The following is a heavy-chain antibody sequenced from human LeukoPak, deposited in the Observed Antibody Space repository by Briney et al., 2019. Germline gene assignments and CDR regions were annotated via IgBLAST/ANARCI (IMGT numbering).Heavy chain of an antibody. J-gene: IGHJ4*02. CDR1: GGSISSYY. Sequence: SETLSLTCTVSGGSISSYYWGWIRQPPGKGLEWIGYIYYSGSTNYNPSLKSRVTISVDTSKNQFSLKLSSVTAADTAVYFCARLYGNYQNYFDYWGQGTLVTVSS. CDR2: IYYSGST. D-gene: IGHD1-7*01. CDR3: ARLYGNYQNYFDY. V-gene: IGHV4-59*01.